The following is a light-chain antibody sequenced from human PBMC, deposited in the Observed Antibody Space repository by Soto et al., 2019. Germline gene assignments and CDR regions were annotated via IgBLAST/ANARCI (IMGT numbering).Light chain of an antibody. J-gene: IGKJ1*01. CDR3: QQYGSSVKT. CDR2: GAS. V-gene: IGKV3-20*01. CDR1: QSVSNNY. Sequence: EIVLTHSPGTLSLSPGEIATLSCGASQSVSNNYLAWYQQKPGQAPSLLIFGASNRAPDIPDRFSGSGSGTDFTPTISRLEPEDFAVYFCQQYGSSVKTFGQGTKVDIK.